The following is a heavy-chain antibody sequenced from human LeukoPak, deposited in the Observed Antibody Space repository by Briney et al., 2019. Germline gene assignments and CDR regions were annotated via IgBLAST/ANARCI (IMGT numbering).Heavy chain of an antibody. D-gene: IGHD3-22*01. Sequence: GGSLRLPCAASGFTFSSYAMHWVRQAPVKVLEWVAVISYDGSNKYYADSVKGRFTISRDNSKNTLYLQMNSLRAEDTAVYYCARLEARTDYYDSSGRPPDDYWGQGTLVTVSS. CDR1: GFTFSSYA. CDR2: ISYDGSNK. CDR3: ARLEARTDYYDSSGRPPDDY. V-gene: IGHV3-30-3*01. J-gene: IGHJ4*02.